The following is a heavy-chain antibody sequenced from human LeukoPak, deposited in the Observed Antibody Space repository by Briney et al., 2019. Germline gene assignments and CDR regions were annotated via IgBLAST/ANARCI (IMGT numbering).Heavy chain of an antibody. V-gene: IGHV4-38-2*02. J-gene: IGHJ4*02. CDR1: GYSIRSGYY. D-gene: IGHD6-19*01. Sequence: SETLSLTCTVSGYSIRSGYYWGWIRQPPGKGLEWIVTIYQSGSTYYNPSLKSRVTISVDTSKNQFSLKLTSVTAADTAIYYCARWAVSGTTYWGQGTLVTVSS. CDR2: IYQSGST. CDR3: ARWAVSGTTY.